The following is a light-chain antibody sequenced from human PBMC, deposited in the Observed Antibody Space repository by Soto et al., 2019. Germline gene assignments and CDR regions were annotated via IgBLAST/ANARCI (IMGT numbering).Light chain of an antibody. CDR2: KAS. J-gene: IGKJ1*01. V-gene: IGKV1-5*03. CDR1: QSISSW. Sequence: DIQMTQSPSTLSASVGDRVTITCRASQSISSWLAWYQQKPGKAPMLLIYKASSLESGVPSRFSGSGSVTEFTLNIISLQPDDFSTYCCQQFKNYLWTFVQGTRVEIK. CDR3: QQFKNYLWT.